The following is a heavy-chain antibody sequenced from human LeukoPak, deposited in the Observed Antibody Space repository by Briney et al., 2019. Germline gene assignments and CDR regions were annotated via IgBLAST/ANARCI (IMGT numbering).Heavy chain of an antibody. CDR3: ARTYVGATAEDY. V-gene: IGHV1-18*01. CDR1: GYTFTSYD. CDR2: ISTYNGNT. D-gene: IGHD1-26*01. J-gene: IGHJ4*02. Sequence: ASVKVSCKAFGYTFTSYDINWVRQAPGQGLEWMGWISTYNGNTNYAQKLQGRVTMTTDTSTSTAYMELRSLRSDDTAVYYCARTYVGATAEDYWGQGTLVTVSS.